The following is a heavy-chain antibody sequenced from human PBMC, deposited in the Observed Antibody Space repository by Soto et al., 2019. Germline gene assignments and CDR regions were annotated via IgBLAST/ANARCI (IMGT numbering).Heavy chain of an antibody. CDR3: ARGFSSYSVD. V-gene: IGHV1-8*02. CDR2: MNPNTGNT. CDR1: GYTFTDYD. Sequence: GASVKVSCKAFGYTFTDYDINWVRQAAGQGPEWMGWMNPNTGNTAYAQRFQGRLTLTRDTSIDTAFLELRSLTSEDTALYYCARGFSSYSVDWAQGTLVTVSS. D-gene: IGHD3-10*01. J-gene: IGHJ4*02.